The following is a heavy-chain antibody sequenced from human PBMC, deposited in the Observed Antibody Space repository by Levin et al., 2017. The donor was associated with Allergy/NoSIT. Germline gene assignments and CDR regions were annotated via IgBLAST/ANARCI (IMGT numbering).Heavy chain of an antibody. D-gene: IGHD6-13*01. J-gene: IGHJ6*02. CDR1: GSYFTSYW. CDR3: ARNTGFAAGRRYGMDV. Sequence: GGSLRLSCKASGSYFTSYWIGWVRQMPGKGLEWMGIIYPGDSDTDYSPSFQGQVTISADKSITTAYLQWNSLKASDTAIYYCARNTGFAAGRRYGMDVWGQGTTVIVSS. CDR2: IYPGDSDT. V-gene: IGHV5-51*01.